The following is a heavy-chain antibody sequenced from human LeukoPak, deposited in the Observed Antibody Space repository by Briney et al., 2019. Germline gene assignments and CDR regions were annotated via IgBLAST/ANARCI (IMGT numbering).Heavy chain of an antibody. CDR3: AGAYGSGSYYSY. CDR2: IISSSSYI. CDR1: GFTFSSYS. V-gene: IGHV3-21*01. J-gene: IGHJ4*02. Sequence: RGAPRLSRAAPGFTFSSYSMNSVRQAPGKGLGWVSSIISSSSYIYYADAVKGRSTTSRNNAKNSQYLQMNSLRAEDTAVYCGAGAYGSGSYYSYWGQGTLVTVSS. D-gene: IGHD3-10*01.